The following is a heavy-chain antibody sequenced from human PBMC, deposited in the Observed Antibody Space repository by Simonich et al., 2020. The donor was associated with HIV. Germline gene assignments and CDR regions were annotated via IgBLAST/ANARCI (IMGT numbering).Heavy chain of an antibody. CDR1: GGSFSGYY. V-gene: IGHV4-34*01. J-gene: IGHJ4*02. CDR2: INHSGST. CDR3: ARRTGYDLDY. Sequence: QVHLQQWGAGLLKPSETLSLTCAVYGGSFSGYYWTWIRQPPGKGLGWIGEINHSGSTDYNPPLKSRVTISVDTSKNQFSLKLSSVTAADTAVYYCARRTGYDLDYWGQGTLVTVSS. D-gene: IGHD5-12*01.